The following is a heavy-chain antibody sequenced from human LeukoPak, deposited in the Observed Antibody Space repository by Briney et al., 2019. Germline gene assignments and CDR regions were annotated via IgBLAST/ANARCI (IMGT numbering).Heavy chain of an antibody. CDR1: GGSISSGAYY. Sequence: SQTLSLTCTVSGGSISSGAYYWPWIRQHPGKGLEWIEYIYNSGSTYYNPSLKSRVTISVDTSKNQFSVKLSSVSAADTAVYYCATGGGRYYFDYWGQGALVTVSS. CDR2: IYNSGST. J-gene: IGHJ4*02. CDR3: ATGGGRYYFDY. V-gene: IGHV4-31*03. D-gene: IGHD3-16*01.